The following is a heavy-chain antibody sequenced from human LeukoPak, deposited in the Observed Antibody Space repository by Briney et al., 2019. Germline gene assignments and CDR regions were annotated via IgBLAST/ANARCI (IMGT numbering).Heavy chain of an antibody. D-gene: IGHD6-13*01. V-gene: IGHV3-48*03. Sequence: GGSLRLSCAASGFTFSSYEMNWVRQAPGKGLEWVSYISSSGSTIYYADSVKGRFTISRDNAKNSLYLQMNSLRAEDTAVYYCARIAAAGQYFDYWDQGTLVTVSS. CDR1: GFTFSSYE. CDR2: ISSSGSTI. J-gene: IGHJ4*02. CDR3: ARIAAAGQYFDY.